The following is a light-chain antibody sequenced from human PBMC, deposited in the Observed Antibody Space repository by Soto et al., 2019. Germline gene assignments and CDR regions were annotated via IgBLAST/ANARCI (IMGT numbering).Light chain of an antibody. CDR2: EVS. Sequence: QCVLTQPASAYGFPGQSVTISCPRTSSDVGGYNYVSWYRQHPGKAPKLMIYEVSKRPSGVPDRFSGSKSGNTASLTVSGLQAEDEADYYCSSYAGSNNLGVFGTGTKVTVL. CDR3: SSYAGSNNLGV. V-gene: IGLV2-8*01. CDR1: SSDVGGYNY. J-gene: IGLJ1*01.